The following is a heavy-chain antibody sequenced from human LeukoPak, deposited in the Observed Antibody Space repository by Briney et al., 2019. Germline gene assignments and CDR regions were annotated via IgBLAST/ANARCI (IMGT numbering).Heavy chain of an antibody. Sequence: GGSLRLSCAASGFTFSSYAVHWVRQAPGKGLEYVSAISSNGGSTYYANSVKGRFTISRDNSKNTLYLQMGTLRAEDMAVYYCARANGGSGYYSDYWGQGTLVTVSS. D-gene: IGHD3-22*01. CDR2: ISSNGGST. J-gene: IGHJ4*02. CDR1: GFTFSSYA. V-gene: IGHV3-64*01. CDR3: ARANGGSGYYSDY.